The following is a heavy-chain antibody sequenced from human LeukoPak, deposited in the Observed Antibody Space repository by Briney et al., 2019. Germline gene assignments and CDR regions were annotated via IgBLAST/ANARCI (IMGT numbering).Heavy chain of an antibody. D-gene: IGHD3-10*01. CDR2: SYRSGSI. J-gene: IGHJ5*02. CDR3: ARLHDVIASYYNGSGSFLWFDP. V-gene: IGHV4-4*02. Sequence: SETLSLTCAVSGGSISSSNWWSWVRQPPGKGLEWIGESYRSGSINYNPSLKSRVTISADKAKNQFSLKLSSVTAADPAVYYCARLHDVIASYYNGSGSFLWFDPWGQGTLVTVSS. CDR1: GGSISSSNW.